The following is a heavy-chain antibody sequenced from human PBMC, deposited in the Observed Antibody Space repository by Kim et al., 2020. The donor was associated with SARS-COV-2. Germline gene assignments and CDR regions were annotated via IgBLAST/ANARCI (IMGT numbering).Heavy chain of an antibody. CDR3: ARRYYYGSGSYFDWFDP. CDR1: GGSISGSSYY. V-gene: IGHV4-39*01. D-gene: IGHD3-10*01. J-gene: IGHJ5*02. CDR2: IYYSGST. Sequence: SETLSLTCTVSGGSISGSSYYWGWIRQPPGKGLEWIGSIYYSGSTYYNPSLKSRVTISVDTSKNQFSLKLSSVTAADTAVYYCARRYYYGSGSYFDWFDPWGQGTLVTVSS.